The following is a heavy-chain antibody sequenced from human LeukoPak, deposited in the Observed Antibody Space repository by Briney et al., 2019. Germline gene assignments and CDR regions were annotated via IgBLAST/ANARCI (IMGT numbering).Heavy chain of an antibody. D-gene: IGHD2-15*01. CDR3: ARKLGVVVAATGVHWFDP. V-gene: IGHV1-2*02. J-gene: IGHJ5*02. Sequence: ASVKVSCKASGYTFTVYYMHWVRQAPGQGLEWMGWINPNRGGTNYAQKFQGRVTMTRDTSISTAYMELSRLRSDDTAVYYCARKLGVVVAATGVHWFDPWGQGTLVTVSS. CDR2: INPNRGGT. CDR1: GYTFTVYY.